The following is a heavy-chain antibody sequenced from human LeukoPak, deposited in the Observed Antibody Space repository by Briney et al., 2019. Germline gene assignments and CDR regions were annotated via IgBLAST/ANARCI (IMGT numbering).Heavy chain of an antibody. CDR1: GGSISSGTYY. CDR3: ARRVGDWRVNWFDP. CDR2: LWYGGSYVVRT. V-gene: IGHV4-39*01. D-gene: IGHD1-26*01. J-gene: IGHJ5*02. Sequence: SETLSLTCTVSGGSISSGTYYWRWFRRPPGEGLEWIVSLWYGGSYVVRTPYNPSLKSRVTVFVDTSKNQFSLKLTSVTAADTAVYYCARRVGDWRVNWFDPWGQGTLVTVSS.